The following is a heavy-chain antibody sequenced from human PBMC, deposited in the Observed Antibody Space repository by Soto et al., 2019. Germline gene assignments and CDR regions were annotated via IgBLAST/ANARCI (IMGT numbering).Heavy chain of an antibody. V-gene: IGHV1-69*13. J-gene: IGHJ6*02. CDR1: GGTFSSYA. CDR2: IIPIFGTA. D-gene: IGHD2-2*01. Sequence: ASVKVSCKASGGTFSSYAISWVRQAPGQGLEWMGGIIPIFGTANYAQKFQGRVTITADESTSTAYMELSSLRSEDTAVYYCARYPFYCSSTSCQKYYYYYGMDVWGQGTTVTVSS. CDR3: ARYPFYCSSTSCQKYYYYYGMDV.